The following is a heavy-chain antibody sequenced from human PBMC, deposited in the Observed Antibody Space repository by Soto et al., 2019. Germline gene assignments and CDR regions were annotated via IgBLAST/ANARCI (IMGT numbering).Heavy chain of an antibody. CDR2: IYPGDSDT. J-gene: IGHJ4*02. D-gene: IGHD5-18*01. V-gene: IGHV5-51*01. CDR3: ATGESYGYFDY. Sequence: EXLKISCKVSGYXFTSYWSGWVRQMPGKGLEWMGIIYPGDSDTRYSPSFQGQVTISAEKSISTAYLQWSSLKASDTAMYYCATGESYGYFDYWGQGTLGTVS. CDR1: GYXFTSYW.